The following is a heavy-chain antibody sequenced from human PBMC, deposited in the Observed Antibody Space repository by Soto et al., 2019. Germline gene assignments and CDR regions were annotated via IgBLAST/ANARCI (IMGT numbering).Heavy chain of an antibody. CDR1: GFIFSNFA. Sequence: EVQLLASGGGLVQPGGSLRLSCEPSGFIFSNFAISWVRQAPGKGLEWVSAISGAGADTYYADSVKGRFTISRDNFKGTLYLQRSSLRAEDTALYYCGKVIWVERGPSWGQGTQVTGSS. D-gene: IGHD1-26*01. CDR2: ISGAGADT. CDR3: GKVIWVERGPS. J-gene: IGHJ5*02. V-gene: IGHV3-23*01.